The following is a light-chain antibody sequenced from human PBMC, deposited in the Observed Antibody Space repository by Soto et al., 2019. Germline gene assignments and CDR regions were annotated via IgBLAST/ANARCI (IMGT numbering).Light chain of an antibody. Sequence: QSALTQPPSAFGSPGQSVTISCTGTSSDVGGYNYVSWYQQYPRRAPKPMFYEVTKRPSRVPDRFSGSKSGNTASLTVSGLHAEDEADYYCSSYAASNNFYFVFGGGTKLAVL. V-gene: IGLV2-8*01. CDR3: SSYAASNNFYFV. J-gene: IGLJ3*02. CDR2: EVT. CDR1: SSDVGGYNY.